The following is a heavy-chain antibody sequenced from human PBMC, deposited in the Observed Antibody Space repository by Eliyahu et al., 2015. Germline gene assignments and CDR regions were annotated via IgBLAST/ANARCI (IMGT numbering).Heavy chain of an antibody. Sequence: QVTLKESGPALVRPTQTLTLTCTFSGFSLTTTGMRVIWIRQPPGKALEWLARIDWDDDEFYSTSLKTRLTISKDTSKNHVVLTMTNMDPVDTGTYYCARMGSRGSYGVDVWGQGTTVTVSS. CDR2: IDWDDDE. J-gene: IGHJ6*02. CDR3: ARMGSRGSYGVDV. CDR1: GFSLTTTGMR. D-gene: IGHD2-15*01. V-gene: IGHV2-70*04.